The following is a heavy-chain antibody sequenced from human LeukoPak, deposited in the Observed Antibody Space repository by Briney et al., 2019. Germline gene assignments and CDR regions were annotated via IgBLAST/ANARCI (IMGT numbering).Heavy chain of an antibody. CDR2: IKEDGSEK. Sequence: GGSLRLSCAASGFTLSTYWMSWVRQAPGKGLEWVANIKEDGSEKHFVDSVKGRFTISRDNSKNTLYLQMNSLRAEDTAVYYCARESVAGYFDYWGQGTLVTVSS. V-gene: IGHV3-7*01. J-gene: IGHJ4*02. D-gene: IGHD2-15*01. CDR1: GFTLSTYW. CDR3: ARESVAGYFDY.